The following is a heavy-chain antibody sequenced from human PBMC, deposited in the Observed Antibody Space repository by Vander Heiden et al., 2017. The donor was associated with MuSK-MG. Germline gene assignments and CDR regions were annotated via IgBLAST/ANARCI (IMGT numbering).Heavy chain of an antibody. V-gene: IGHV3-49*05. CDR2: IRSKAYGGTT. J-gene: IGHJ4*02. Sequence: EVQLVESGGGLVKPGRSLRLSCTASGFTFGDYAMSWFRQAPGKGLEWVGFIRSKAYGGTTEYAASVKGRFTISRDDSKSIAYLQMNSLKTEDTAVYYCTRDRVAVAGETVSFDYWGQGTLVTVSS. CDR3: TRDRVAVAGETVSFDY. D-gene: IGHD6-19*01. CDR1: GFTFGDYA.